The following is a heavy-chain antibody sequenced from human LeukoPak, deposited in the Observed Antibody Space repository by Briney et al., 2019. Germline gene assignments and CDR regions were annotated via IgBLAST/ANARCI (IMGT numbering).Heavy chain of an antibody. Sequence: ASVKVSCKASGYTFTSYGISWVRQAPGQGLEWMGWISAYNGNTNYAQKLQGRVTMTTDTSTSTAYKELRSLRSDDTAVYYCARVARSGSYPFDYWGQGTLVTVSS. V-gene: IGHV1-18*01. CDR2: ISAYNGNT. D-gene: IGHD1-26*01. CDR3: ARVARSGSYPFDY. CDR1: GYTFTSYG. J-gene: IGHJ4*02.